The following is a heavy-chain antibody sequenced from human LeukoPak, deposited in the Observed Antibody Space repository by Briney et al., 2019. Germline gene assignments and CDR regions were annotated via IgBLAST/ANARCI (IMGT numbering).Heavy chain of an antibody. Sequence: GGSLRLSCAASGFTFSSYSMNWVRQAPGKGLEWVSSISSSSSYIYYADSVKGRFTISRDNAKNSLYLQMNSLRAEDTAVYYCARPYCSGGSCSYHFDYWGQGTLVTVSS. D-gene: IGHD2-15*01. CDR1: GFTFSSYS. J-gene: IGHJ4*02. CDR2: ISSSSSYI. CDR3: ARPYCSGGSCSYHFDY. V-gene: IGHV3-21*01.